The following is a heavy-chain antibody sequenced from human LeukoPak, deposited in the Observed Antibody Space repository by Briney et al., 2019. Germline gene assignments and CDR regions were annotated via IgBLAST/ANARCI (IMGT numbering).Heavy chain of an antibody. V-gene: IGHV4-4*07. CDR3: AREDNYSYYYYMDV. Sequence: SETLSLTCTVSGGSISNYYWSWIRQPAGKGLEWIGRIHISGSTNYNPSLKSRVTMSVDTSKDQFSLKLNSVTAADTAVYYCAREDNYSYYYYMDVWGKGTTVTVSS. CDR1: GGSISNYY. CDR2: IHISGST. J-gene: IGHJ6*03.